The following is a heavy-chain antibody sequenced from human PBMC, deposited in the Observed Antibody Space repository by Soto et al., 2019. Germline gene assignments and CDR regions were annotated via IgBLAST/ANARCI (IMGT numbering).Heavy chain of an antibody. CDR3: ARDFFSDFWSGYYSAPRIFDY. V-gene: IGHV3-21*01. CDR2: ISSSSSYI. CDR1: GFTFSSYS. J-gene: IGHJ4*02. Sequence: GGSLRLSCAASGFTFSSYSMNWVRQAPGKGLEWVSSISSSSSYIYYADSVKGRFTISRDNAKNSLYLQMNSLRAEDTAVYYCARDFFSDFWSGYYSAPRIFDYWGQGTLVTVSS. D-gene: IGHD3-3*01.